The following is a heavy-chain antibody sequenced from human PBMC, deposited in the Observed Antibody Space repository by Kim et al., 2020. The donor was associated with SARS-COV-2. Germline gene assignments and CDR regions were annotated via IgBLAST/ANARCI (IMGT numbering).Heavy chain of an antibody. CDR1: GGSISSYY. CDR3: ARVSYDSSGYHDY. D-gene: IGHD3-22*01. V-gene: IGHV4-59*01. J-gene: IGHJ4*02. Sequence: SETLSLTCTVSGGSISSYYWSWIRQPPGKGLEWIGYIYYSGSTNYNPSLKSRVTITVDTSKNQFSLKLSSVTAADTAVYYCARVSYDSSGYHDYWGQGT. CDR2: IYYSGST.